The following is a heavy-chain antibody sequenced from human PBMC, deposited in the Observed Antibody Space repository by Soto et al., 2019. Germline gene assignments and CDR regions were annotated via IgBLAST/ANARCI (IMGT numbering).Heavy chain of an antibody. CDR2: ISGSGGST. Sequence: GGSLRLSCAASGFTFSSYAMSWVRQAPGKGLEWVSAISGSGGSTYYADSVKGRFTISRDNSKNTLYLQMNSLRAEDTAVYYCAKDGEGYFDWSQFDYWGQGTLVTVSS. D-gene: IGHD3-9*01. V-gene: IGHV3-23*01. CDR3: AKDGEGYFDWSQFDY. J-gene: IGHJ4*02. CDR1: GFTFSSYA.